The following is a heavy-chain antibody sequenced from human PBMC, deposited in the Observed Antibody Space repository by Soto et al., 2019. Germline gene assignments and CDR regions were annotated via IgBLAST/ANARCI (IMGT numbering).Heavy chain of an antibody. J-gene: IGHJ4*02. CDR3: AREWGSDYYGSGSYYIFDY. D-gene: IGHD3-10*01. CDR1: GGSISSSNW. V-gene: IGHV4-4*02. Sequence: SETLSLTCAVSGGSISSSNWWSWVRQPPGKGLEWIGEIYHSGSTNYNPSLKSRVTISVDKSKNQFSLKLSSVTAADTAVYYCAREWGSDYYGSGSYYIFDYWGQGTLVTVSS. CDR2: IYHSGST.